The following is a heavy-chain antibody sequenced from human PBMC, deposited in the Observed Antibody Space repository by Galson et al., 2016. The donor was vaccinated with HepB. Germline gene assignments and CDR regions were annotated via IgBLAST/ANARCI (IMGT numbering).Heavy chain of an antibody. V-gene: IGHV1-18*01. CDR1: GYTFTSYG. Sequence: SVKVSCKASGYTFTSYGISWVRQAPGQGLEWMGGISPYNGKTNYAQKVQGRVIMTTDTSTTTVYMELRSLRSDGTAMYYCARASVSPYYYDSSGYPFDYWGQGTLVTVSS. CDR3: ARASVSPYYYDSSGYPFDY. CDR2: ISPYNGKT. D-gene: IGHD3-22*01. J-gene: IGHJ4*02.